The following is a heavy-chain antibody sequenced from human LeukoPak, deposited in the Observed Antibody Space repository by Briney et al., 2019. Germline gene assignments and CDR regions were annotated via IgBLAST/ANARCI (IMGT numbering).Heavy chain of an antibody. CDR3: ARRVDTAMVLDY. V-gene: IGHV4-34*01. CDR1: GGSFSGYY. D-gene: IGHD5-18*01. J-gene: IGHJ4*02. CDR2: INHSGST. Sequence: SETLSLTCAVYGGSFSGYYWSWIRQPPGKGLEWIGEINHSGSTNYNPSLKSRVTISVDTSKNQFSLKLSSVAAADTAVYYCARRVDTAMVLDYWGQGTLVTVSS.